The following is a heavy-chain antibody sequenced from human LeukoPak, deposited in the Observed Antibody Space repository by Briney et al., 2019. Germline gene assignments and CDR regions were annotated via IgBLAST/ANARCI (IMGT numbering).Heavy chain of an antibody. V-gene: IGHV4-61*02. Sequence: PSETLSLTCTVSGGSISSGSYYWSWIRQPAGKGLEWIERIYTSGSTNYNPSLKSRVTISVDTSKNQFSLKLSSVTAADTAVYYCARDRHDFWSGYYYYYMDVWGKGTTVTVSS. CDR1: GGSISSGSYY. D-gene: IGHD3-3*01. J-gene: IGHJ6*03. CDR3: ARDRHDFWSGYYYYYMDV. CDR2: IYTSGST.